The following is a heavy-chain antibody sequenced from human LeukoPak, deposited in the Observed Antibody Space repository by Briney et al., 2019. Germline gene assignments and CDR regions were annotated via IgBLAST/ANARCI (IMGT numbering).Heavy chain of an antibody. V-gene: IGHV4-39*07. CDR2: IYHSGST. D-gene: IGHD6-13*01. J-gene: IGHJ4*02. CDR1: GGSISSSSYY. CDR3: ARVPYSSSWYFDY. Sequence: PSETLSLTCTVSGGSISSSSYYWGWIRQPPGKGLEWIGYIYHSGSTYYNPSLKSRVTISVDTSKNQFSLKLNSVTAADTAVYYCARVPYSSSWYFDYWGQGTLVTVSS.